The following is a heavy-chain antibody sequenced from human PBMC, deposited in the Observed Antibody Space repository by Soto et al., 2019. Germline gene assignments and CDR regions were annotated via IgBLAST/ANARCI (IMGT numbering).Heavy chain of an antibody. CDR1: GGSTSSDNY. J-gene: IGHJ4*02. D-gene: IGHD3-16*01. CDR3: AREGGESSDGLYYFDS. Sequence: QVQLQESGPGLVKPSQTLSLTCTVSGGSTSSDNYWSWIRQPPGKGLEWIGHIYYSGNTDYNPSLKRRLAISIDTSKNQSSLKLSSVTAADTAVYFCAREGGESSDGLYYFDSWGQGSLVTVSS. CDR2: IYYSGNT. V-gene: IGHV4-30-4*01.